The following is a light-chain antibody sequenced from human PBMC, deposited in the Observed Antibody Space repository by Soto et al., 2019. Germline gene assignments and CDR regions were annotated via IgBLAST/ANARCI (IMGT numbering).Light chain of an antibody. CDR2: GAS. Sequence: EIVLTQSPGTLSLSPGERATLSCRASQSVSSSYLAWYQQKPGQAPRLLIYGASSRATGIPDRFSGSGSGTDFTLTISRLEAEDFAVYYCQQWGGSPPALAFGGGTKVEIK. V-gene: IGKV3-20*01. CDR3: QQWGGSPPALA. J-gene: IGKJ4*01. CDR1: QSVSSSY.